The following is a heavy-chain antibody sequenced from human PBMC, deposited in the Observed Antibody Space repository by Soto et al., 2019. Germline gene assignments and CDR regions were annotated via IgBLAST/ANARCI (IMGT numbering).Heavy chain of an antibody. CDR1: GFTFSSYA. CDR3: AKGDIVVVPAAFNWFDP. CDR2: ISGSGGYT. Sequence: EVQLLESGGGLVQPGGSLRLSCAASGFTFSSYAMSWVRQAPGKGLEWVSGISGSGGYTYYADSVQGRFSISRDNSKNTLYLQMNSLRADDTAVYYCAKGDIVVVPAAFNWFDPWGQGTLVTVSS. V-gene: IGHV3-23*01. J-gene: IGHJ5*02. D-gene: IGHD2-2*01.